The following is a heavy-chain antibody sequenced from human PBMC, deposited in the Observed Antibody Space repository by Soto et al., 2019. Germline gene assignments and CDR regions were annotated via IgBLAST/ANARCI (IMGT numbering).Heavy chain of an antibody. J-gene: IGHJ3*02. CDR1: GYTFTSYG. D-gene: IGHD3-10*01. Sequence: ASVKVSCKASGYTFTSYGISWVRQAPGQGLEWMGWISAYNGNTNYAQKLQGRVTMTTDTSTSTAYMELRSLRSDDTAVYYCAREGAPYGSGSYLVGSAFDIWGQGTMVTVS. CDR2: ISAYNGNT. V-gene: IGHV1-18*01. CDR3: AREGAPYGSGSYLVGSAFDI.